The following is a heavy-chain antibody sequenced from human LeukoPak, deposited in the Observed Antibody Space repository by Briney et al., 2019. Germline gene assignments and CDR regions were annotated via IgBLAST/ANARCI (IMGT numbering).Heavy chain of an antibody. Sequence: SETLSLTCTVSGGSVSSGSYYWSWIRQPPGKGLEWIGEVHHSGNTKYSPSFRSRVTMSVDNSKNQFSLELSSVTAADTAVYYCASSNNYVWFDPWGQGALVTVSS. J-gene: IGHJ5*02. V-gene: IGHV4-61*01. CDR3: ASSNNYVWFDP. D-gene: IGHD4-11*01. CDR1: GGSVSSGSYY. CDR2: VHHSGNT.